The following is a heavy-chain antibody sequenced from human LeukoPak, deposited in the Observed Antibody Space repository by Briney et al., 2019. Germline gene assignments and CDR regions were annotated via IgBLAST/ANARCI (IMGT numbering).Heavy chain of an antibody. Sequence: HSGGSLRLSCAASGFTFSSYTMSWVRQAPGKGLEWVSTITTSDGNTYYADSVKGRFTVSRDNAKNSLYLQMNSLRAEDTAVYYCARDPGAVAGISPNYFDYRGQGTLVTVSS. CDR1: GFTFSSYT. J-gene: IGHJ4*02. CDR3: ARDPGAVAGISPNYFDY. V-gene: IGHV3-23*01. CDR2: ITTSDGNT. D-gene: IGHD6-19*01.